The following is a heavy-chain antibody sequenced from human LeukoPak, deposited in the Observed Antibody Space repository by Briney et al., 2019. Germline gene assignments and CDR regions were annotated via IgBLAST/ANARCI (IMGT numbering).Heavy chain of an antibody. V-gene: IGHV4-61*01. Sequence: KPAEPLSLPCPVSGCSFSSGSYYWSWIRQPPGKGLEWIGYIYYSGNTNYNPSLKSRVTISVDTSKNQFSLKLSSVTAADTAVYYCARADIVVVPAAKDDAFDSGAKGQWTPSLQ. D-gene: IGHD2-2*01. CDR3: ARADIVVVPAAKDDAFDS. CDR1: GCSFSSGSYY. CDR2: IYYSGNT. J-gene: IGHJ3*02.